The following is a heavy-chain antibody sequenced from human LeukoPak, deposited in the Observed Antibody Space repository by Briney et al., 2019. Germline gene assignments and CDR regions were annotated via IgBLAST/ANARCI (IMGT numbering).Heavy chain of an antibody. V-gene: IGHV3-49*04. CDR3: TTKKQLVKN. J-gene: IGHJ4*02. Sequence: GRSLRLSCTASGFTFGDYAMSWVRQAPGKGLEWVGFIRSKAYGGTTEYAASVKGRFTVSRDDSKSIAYLQMNSLTTEDTAVYYCTTKKQLVKNRGQGTLVTVSS. D-gene: IGHD6-13*01. CDR1: GFTFGDYA. CDR2: IRSKAYGGTT.